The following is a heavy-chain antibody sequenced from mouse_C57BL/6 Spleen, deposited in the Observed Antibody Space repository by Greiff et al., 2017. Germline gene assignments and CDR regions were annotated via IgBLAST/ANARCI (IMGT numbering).Heavy chain of an antibody. Sequence: QVQLKQPGAELVRPGTSVKLSCKASGYTFTSYWMHWVKQRPGQGLEWIGVIDPSDSYTNYNQKFKGKATLTVDTSSSTAYMQLSSLTSADSAVYYCARSYYYGSTHFDDWGQGTTLTVSS. CDR1: GYTFTSYW. CDR3: ARSYYYGSTHFDD. CDR2: IDPSDSYT. D-gene: IGHD1-1*01. V-gene: IGHV1-59*01. J-gene: IGHJ2*01.